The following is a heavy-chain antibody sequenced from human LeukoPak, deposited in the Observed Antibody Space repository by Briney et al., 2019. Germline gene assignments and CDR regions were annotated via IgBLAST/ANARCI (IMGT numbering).Heavy chain of an antibody. D-gene: IGHD1-26*01. J-gene: IGHJ4*02. V-gene: IGHV4-59*12. Sequence: PSETLSLTCTVSGGSISSYYWSWIRQPPGKGLEWIGSISYTGSTYHNPSLKSRVTTSVDTSKNQVSLKLSSVTAADTAVYYCAADYSGNYHVEFDYWGQGTLVTVSS. CDR2: ISYTGST. CDR3: AADYSGNYHVEFDY. CDR1: GGSISSYY.